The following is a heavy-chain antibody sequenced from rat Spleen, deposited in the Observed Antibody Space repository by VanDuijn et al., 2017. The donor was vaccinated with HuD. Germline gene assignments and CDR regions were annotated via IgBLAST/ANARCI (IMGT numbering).Heavy chain of an antibody. CDR2: ISTGGGST. D-gene: IGHD1-11*01. J-gene: IGHJ2*01. CDR1: GFTFSNYY. Sequence: EVQLVESGGGLVQPGRSLKLSCAASGFTFSNYYMAWVRQAPTKGLEWVAYISTGGGSTYYRDSVKGRFTISRDDAESTLYLQMNSLRSEDTATYYCARREGGLFDYWGQGVMVTVSS. V-gene: IGHV5-27*01. CDR3: ARREGGLFDY.